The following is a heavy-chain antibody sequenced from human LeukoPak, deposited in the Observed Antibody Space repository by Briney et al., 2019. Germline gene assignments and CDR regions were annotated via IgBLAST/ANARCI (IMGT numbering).Heavy chain of an antibody. CDR1: GFTFSSYS. CDR3: AELGITMIGGV. D-gene: IGHD3-10*02. J-gene: IGHJ6*04. V-gene: IGHV3-48*01. Sequence: GGSLRLSCAASGFTFSSYSMNWVRQAPGKGLEWVSHITSSSSTMYYADSVKGRFTISRDNAKNSLYLQMNSLRAEDTAVYYCAELGITMIGGVWGKGTTVTISS. CDR2: ITSSSSTM.